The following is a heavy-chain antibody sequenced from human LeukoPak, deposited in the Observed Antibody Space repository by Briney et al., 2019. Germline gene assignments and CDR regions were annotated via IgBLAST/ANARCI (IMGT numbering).Heavy chain of an antibody. CDR2: ISSSSSYI. CDR3: AREGCSSTSCYWQDAFDI. D-gene: IGHD2-2*01. Sequence: GGSLRLSCAASGFTFSSYSMNWVRQAPGKGLEWVSSISSSSSYIYYADSVKGRFTISRDNAKNSLYLQMNSLRAEDTAVYYCAREGCSSTSCYWQDAFDIWGQGTMVTVSS. CDR1: GFTFSSYS. V-gene: IGHV3-21*01. J-gene: IGHJ3*02.